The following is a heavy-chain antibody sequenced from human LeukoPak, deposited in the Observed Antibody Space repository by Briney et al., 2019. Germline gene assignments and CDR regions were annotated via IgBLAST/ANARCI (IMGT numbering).Heavy chain of an antibody. Sequence: ASVKVSCKASGYTFTSYGISWVRQAPGQGLEWMGWISAYNGNTNYAQKFQGRVTMTEDTSTDTAYMELSSLRSEDTAVYYCATESFIYPNAFDIWGQGTMVTVSS. CDR3: ATESFIYPNAFDI. D-gene: IGHD2-2*02. CDR2: ISAYNGNT. V-gene: IGHV1-18*01. CDR1: GYTFTSYG. J-gene: IGHJ3*02.